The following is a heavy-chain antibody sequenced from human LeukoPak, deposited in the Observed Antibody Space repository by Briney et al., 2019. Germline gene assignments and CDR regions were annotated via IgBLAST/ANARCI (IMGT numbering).Heavy chain of an antibody. J-gene: IGHJ4*02. Sequence: GGSLRLSCAASGFTVSSDYMSWVRQAPGKGLEWVSVSGGSTYYADSVKGRFTISRDSSKNTLYLQMNSLRAEDTAVYYCARDQYYYDSSGYYPEGMDYWGQGTLVTVSS. V-gene: IGHV3-53*01. CDR1: GFTVSSDY. D-gene: IGHD3-22*01. CDR3: ARDQYYYDSSGYYPEGMDY. CDR2: SGGST.